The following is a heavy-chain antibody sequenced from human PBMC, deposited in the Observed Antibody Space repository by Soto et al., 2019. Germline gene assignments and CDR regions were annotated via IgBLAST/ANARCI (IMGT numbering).Heavy chain of an antibody. CDR2: INGGGSST. CDR3: ARGLVVPAGDAFDI. Sequence: EVQLVESGGGLVQPGGSLRLSCAASGFTFRSYWMHWVRQAPGKGLVWVSRINGGGSSTSYADSVKGRFTISRDNAKNTLYLQMNSLRAEDPAVYYCARGLVVPAGDAFDIWGQGTMVTVSS. D-gene: IGHD2-2*01. V-gene: IGHV3-74*01. J-gene: IGHJ3*02. CDR1: GFTFRSYW.